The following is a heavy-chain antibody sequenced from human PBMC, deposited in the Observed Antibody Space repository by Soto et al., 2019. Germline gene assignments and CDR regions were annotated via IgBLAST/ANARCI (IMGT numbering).Heavy chain of an antibody. J-gene: IGHJ3*02. D-gene: IGHD3-16*01. V-gene: IGHV4-34*01. Sequence: SETLSLTCAVYGGSFSGYYWSWIRQPPGKGLEWIGEINHSGSTNYNPSLKSRVTISVDTSKNQFSLKLSSVTAADTAVYYCSRVAAPMGYASDIWGQGTMVTVS. CDR3: SRVAAPMGYASDI. CDR1: GGSFSGYY. CDR2: INHSGST.